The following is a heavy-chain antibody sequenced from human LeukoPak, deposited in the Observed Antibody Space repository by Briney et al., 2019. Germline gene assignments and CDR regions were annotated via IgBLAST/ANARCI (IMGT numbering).Heavy chain of an antibody. CDR2: ITSTATTT. V-gene: IGHV3-48*01. CDR1: GFTFSSYS. CDR3: VRDRFESFDN. Sequence: PWGSLSFTCADSGFTFSSYSMNWVRQAPGKGLEWVSYITSTATTTYYADSVKGRFTISRDNAKNSLYLQMNSLRAEDTAVYYCVRDRFESFDNWGQGSLVSVSS. J-gene: IGHJ4*02. D-gene: IGHD3-10*01.